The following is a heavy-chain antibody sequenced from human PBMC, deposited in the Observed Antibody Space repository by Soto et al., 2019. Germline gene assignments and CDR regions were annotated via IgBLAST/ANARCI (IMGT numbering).Heavy chain of an antibody. D-gene: IGHD3-10*01. J-gene: IGHJ4*02. CDR3: AKGSLASGSYYGPFDY. Sequence: PGGSLRLSCAASGFTFSSYAMSWVRQAPGKGLEWVSAISGSGGSTYYADSVKGRFTISRDNSKNTLYLQMNSLRAEDTAVYYCAKGSLASGSYYGPFDYWGQGTLVTVSS. V-gene: IGHV3-23*01. CDR2: ISGSGGST. CDR1: GFTFSSYA.